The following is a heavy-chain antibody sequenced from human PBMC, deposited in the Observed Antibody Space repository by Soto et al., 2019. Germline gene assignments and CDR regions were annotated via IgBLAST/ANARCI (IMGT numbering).Heavy chain of an antibody. V-gene: IGHV5-10-1*01. Sequence: GESLKISCKGSGYSFTSYWISWVRQMPGKGLEWMGRIDPSDSYTNYSPSFQGHVTISADKSISTAYLQWSSLKASDTAMYYCASAIGGAIVRGPGYYYYYGMDVWGQGTTVTVSS. D-gene: IGHD3-16*02. CDR3: ASAIGGAIVRGPGYYYYYGMDV. J-gene: IGHJ6*02. CDR2: IDPSDSYT. CDR1: GYSFTSYW.